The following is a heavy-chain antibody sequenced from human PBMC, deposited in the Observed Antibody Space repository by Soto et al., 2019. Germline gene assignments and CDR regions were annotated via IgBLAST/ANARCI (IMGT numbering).Heavy chain of an antibody. Sequence: SETLSLTCAVSGDSITMNNWWSWVRQPPGKGLEWIGEIFHSGSTNYNPSLRSRVTISLDKSENQFSLKLSSVTAADTAVYYCARRRQRRSWSINYYYGMDVWGQGTTVTVSS. D-gene: IGHD6-13*01. J-gene: IGHJ6*02. CDR3: ARRRQRRSWSINYYYGMDV. CDR1: GDSITMNNW. CDR2: IFHSGST. V-gene: IGHV4-4*02.